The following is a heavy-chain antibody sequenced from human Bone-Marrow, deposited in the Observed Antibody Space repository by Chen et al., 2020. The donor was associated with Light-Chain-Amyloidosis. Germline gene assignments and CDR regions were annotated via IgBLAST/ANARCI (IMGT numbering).Heavy chain of an antibody. CDR3: ARDINPAYNGMYYDAFDV. J-gene: IGHJ3*01. CDR2: MNRDGSKS. V-gene: IGHV3-7*03. Sequence: EMQLVESGGGLVQPGVSLRLSCAASGFTFNSYWMTWVRQVPGKGPEWVANMNRDGSKSYYVDSVQGRFIISRDNAKNSLFLQMNNVRAEDTAVYYCARDINPAYNGMYYDAFDVWGHGTMVTVSS. D-gene: IGHD1-26*01. CDR1: GFTFNSYW.